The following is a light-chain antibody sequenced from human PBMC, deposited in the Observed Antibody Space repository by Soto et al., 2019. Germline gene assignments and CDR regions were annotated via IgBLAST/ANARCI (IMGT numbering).Light chain of an antibody. Sequence: DIVMTQSPDSLAVSLGERATINCKSSPSVLYSSNNKNYLAWYQQKLGQPPKLLIYWASTRESGVPDRFSGSGSGTDFTLTISSLQAEYVAVYYCQQYYSTPYTFGQGTKLEIK. V-gene: IGKV4-1*01. J-gene: IGKJ2*01. CDR2: WAS. CDR1: PSVLYSSNNKNY. CDR3: QQYYSTPYT.